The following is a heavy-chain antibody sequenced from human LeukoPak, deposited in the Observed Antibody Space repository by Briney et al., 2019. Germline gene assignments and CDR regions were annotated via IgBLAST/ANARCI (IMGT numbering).Heavy chain of an antibody. D-gene: IGHD5-24*01. V-gene: IGHV3-11*01. J-gene: IGHJ4*02. Sequence: GGSLRLSCAASGFTFSDYYMSWIRQAPGKGLEWVSYISSSGSTLYYADSVKGRITISRDNAKNSLYLQMNSLRAEDTAVYYCAREGEKGDGYNHGFDYWGQGTLVTVSS. CDR1: GFTFSDYY. CDR3: AREGEKGDGYNHGFDY. CDR2: ISSSGSTL.